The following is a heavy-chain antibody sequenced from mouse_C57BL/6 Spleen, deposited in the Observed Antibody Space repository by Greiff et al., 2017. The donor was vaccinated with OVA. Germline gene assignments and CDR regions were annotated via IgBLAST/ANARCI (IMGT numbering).Heavy chain of an antibody. Sequence: EVKLMESGGGLVQPKGSLKLSCAASGFSFNTYAMNWVRQAPGKGLEWVARIRSKSNNYATYYADSVKDRFTISRDDSESMLYLQMNNLKTEDTAMYYCVRRGWDYWYVDVWGTGTTVTVSS. CDR2: IRSKSNNYAT. CDR1: GFSFNTYA. V-gene: IGHV10-1*01. CDR3: VRRGWDYWYVDV. D-gene: IGHD3-3*01. J-gene: IGHJ1*03.